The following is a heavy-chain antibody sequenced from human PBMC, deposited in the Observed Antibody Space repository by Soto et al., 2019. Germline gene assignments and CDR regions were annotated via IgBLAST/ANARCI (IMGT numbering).Heavy chain of an antibody. Sequence: EVQLLESGGGLVQPGGSLRLSCASSGFTFSNYDMTWVRQAPGKGLEWVSTIRGSSSSTYYADSVKGRFTISRDNSKNTLYLQMDSLRAEDTAVYYCAKRDCSSTTCSFGAPAFDHWGQGTLVSVSS. V-gene: IGHV3-23*01. CDR3: AKRDCSSTTCSFGAPAFDH. CDR2: IRGSSSST. J-gene: IGHJ4*02. D-gene: IGHD2-2*01. CDR1: GFTFSNYD.